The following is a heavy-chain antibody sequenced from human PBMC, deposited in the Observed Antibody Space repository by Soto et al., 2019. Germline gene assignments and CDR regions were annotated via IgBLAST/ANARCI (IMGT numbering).Heavy chain of an antibody. CDR1: AFPFVDYG. V-gene: IGHV3-30*03. CDR3: ARDPRHCSGGSCYFYLYHYGMDV. D-gene: IGHD2-15*01. CDR2: ISYDGRDK. Sequence: QEHLVESGGGVVQPGRSRDLPWEASAFPFVDYGMHGVGQAPGKGREGGGVISYDGRDKYYADSMKGRVSISRDNSHNTLYLQMDSLRIEDTAVYYCARDPRHCSGGSCYFYLYHYGMDVWGQGTTVTV. J-gene: IGHJ6*02.